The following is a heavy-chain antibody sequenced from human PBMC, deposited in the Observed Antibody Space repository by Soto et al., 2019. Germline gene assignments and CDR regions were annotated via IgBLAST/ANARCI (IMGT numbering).Heavy chain of an antibody. V-gene: IGHV1-18*01. CDR1: GYTFTSYG. J-gene: IGHJ6*03. D-gene: IGHD2-15*01. CDR3: ARFIAVIRSGGSCYLSCPSDYMDV. Sequence: QVQLVQSGAEVKKPGASVKVSCKASGYTFTSYGISWVRQAPGQGLEWMGWISAYNGNTNYAQKLQGRVTMTTDTSTSTAYMELRSLRSDDTAVYYCARFIAVIRSGGSCYLSCPSDYMDVWGKGTTVTVPS. CDR2: ISAYNGNT.